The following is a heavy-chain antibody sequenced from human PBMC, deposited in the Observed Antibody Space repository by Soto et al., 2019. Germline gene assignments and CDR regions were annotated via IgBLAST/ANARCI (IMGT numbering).Heavy chain of an antibody. V-gene: IGHV3-23*01. Sequence: QPGGSLRLCCAASVFTFDDYAMNWFRQAPGKGLEWVSGITGSGENTYYADSVKGRFTISRDNSKNTLYVQLNSLRVEDTAIYYCAKVSLGATTITDFYYYGMDVWGQGTMVTVSS. CDR2: ITGSGENT. CDR1: VFTFDDYA. CDR3: AKVSLGATTITDFYYYGMDV. D-gene: IGHD1-26*01. J-gene: IGHJ6*02.